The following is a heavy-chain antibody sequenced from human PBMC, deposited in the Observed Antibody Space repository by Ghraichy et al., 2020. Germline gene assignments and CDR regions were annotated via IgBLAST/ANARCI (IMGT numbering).Heavy chain of an antibody. CDR1: GFTFSSYW. J-gene: IGHJ4*02. CDR3: AREGHSGSYQDYFDC. Sequence: GGSLRLSCAASGFTFSSYWMHWVRQAPGKGLVWVSRINSDGSSTSYADSVKGRFTISRDNAKNTLYLQMNSLRAEDTAVYYCAREGHSGSYQDYFDCWGQGALVTGSS. V-gene: IGHV3-74*01. D-gene: IGHD1-26*01. CDR2: INSDGSST.